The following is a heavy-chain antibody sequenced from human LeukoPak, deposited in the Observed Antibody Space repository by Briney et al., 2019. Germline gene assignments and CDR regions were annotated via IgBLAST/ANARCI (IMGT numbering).Heavy chain of an antibody. CDR3: ARDDDSFHYFDY. V-gene: IGHV1-2*04. Sequence: ASVKVSCKASGYTFTGYYMHWVRQAPGQGLEWMGWINPNSGGTNYAQKFQGWVTMTRDTSISTAYMELSRLRSEDTAVYYCARDDDSFHYFDYWGQGTLVTVSS. J-gene: IGHJ4*02. D-gene: IGHD3-22*01. CDR1: GYTFTGYY. CDR2: INPNSGGT.